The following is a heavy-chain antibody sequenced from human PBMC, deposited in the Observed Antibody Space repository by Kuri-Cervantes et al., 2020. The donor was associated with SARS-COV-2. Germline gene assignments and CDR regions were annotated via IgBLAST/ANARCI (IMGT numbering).Heavy chain of an antibody. J-gene: IGHJ4*02. Sequence: SETLSLTCAVYGGSFSGYYWSWIRQPPGKGLEWIGEINHSGSTNYNPSLKSRVTISLDTSKNQFSLKLNSVTAADTALYYCAKGGYCTGGRCHTAGLFDHWGQGALVTVSS. V-gene: IGHV4-34*01. CDR3: AKGGYCTGGRCHTAGLFDH. CDR1: GGSFSGYY. CDR2: INHSGST. D-gene: IGHD2-15*01.